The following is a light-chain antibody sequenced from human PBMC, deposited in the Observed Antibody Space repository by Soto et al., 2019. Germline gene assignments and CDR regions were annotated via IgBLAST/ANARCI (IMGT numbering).Light chain of an antibody. Sequence: EIVLTQSPGTLSLSPGQRATLSCRASQSVSSSYLAWYQQKPGQAPRLLIYGTSTRVTGIPDRFSGSGSGTYCSLTISRLEPDDSAVYYCHQYGGSPTWTFGQGTKVEIK. CDR1: QSVSSSY. J-gene: IGKJ1*01. V-gene: IGKV3-20*01. CDR3: HQYGGSPTWT. CDR2: GTS.